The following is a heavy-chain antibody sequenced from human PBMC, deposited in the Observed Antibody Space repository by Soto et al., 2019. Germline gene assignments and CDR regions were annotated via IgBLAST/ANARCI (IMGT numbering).Heavy chain of an antibody. CDR3: ARDKMGATTRYYYYYGMDV. J-gene: IGHJ6*02. V-gene: IGHV1-69*01. CDR1: GGTFSSYA. CDR2: IIPIFGTA. D-gene: IGHD1-26*01. Sequence: SVKGSCKASGGTFSSYAISWVRQAPVQGLEWMGGIIPIFGTANYAQKFQGRVTITADESTSTAYMELSSLRSEDTAVHYCARDKMGATTRYYYYYGMDVWGQGTTVTVSS.